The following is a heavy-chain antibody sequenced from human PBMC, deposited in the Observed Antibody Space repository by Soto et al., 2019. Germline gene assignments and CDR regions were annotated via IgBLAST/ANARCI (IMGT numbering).Heavy chain of an antibody. CDR1: GFTVSSYA. J-gene: IGHJ4*02. D-gene: IGHD1-26*01. CDR2: ISGSGGST. V-gene: IGHV3-23*01. Sequence: EVQLLESGGGLVQPGGSLRLSCAASGFTVSSYAMRWVRQAPGKGLEWVSAISGSGGSTYYADSVKGRFTISRDNSKNTLYLHMNSLRAEDTAVYYCARRGSGRYYVVWGQGTLVTVSS. CDR3: ARRGSGRYYVV.